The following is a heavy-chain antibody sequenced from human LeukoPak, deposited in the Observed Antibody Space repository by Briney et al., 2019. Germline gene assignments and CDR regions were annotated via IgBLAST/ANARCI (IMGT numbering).Heavy chain of an antibody. J-gene: IGHJ4*02. Sequence: PSGTLSLTCAVYGGSFSGYYWSWIRQPPGKGLEWIGEINHSGSTNYNPSLKSRVTISVDTSKNQFSLKLSSVTAADTAVYYCAIRLGYCTNGVCSLFDYWGQGTLVTVSS. V-gene: IGHV4-34*01. D-gene: IGHD2-8*01. CDR2: INHSGST. CDR3: AIRLGYCTNGVCSLFDY. CDR1: GGSFSGYY.